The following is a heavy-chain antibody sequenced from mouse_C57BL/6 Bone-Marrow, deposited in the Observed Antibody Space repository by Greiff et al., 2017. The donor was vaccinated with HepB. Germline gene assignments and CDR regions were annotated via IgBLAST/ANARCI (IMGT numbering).Heavy chain of an antibody. CDR1: GFSFNTYA. D-gene: IGHD1-1*01. V-gene: IGHV10-1*01. CDR3: VRRAGYYYGSSYYAMDY. J-gene: IGHJ4*01. CDR2: IRSKSNNYAT. Sequence: EVMLVESGGGLVQPKGSLKLSCAASGFSFNTYAMNWVRQAPGKGLEWVARIRSKSNNYATYYADSVKDRFTISRDDSESMLYLQMNNLKTEDTAMYYCVRRAGYYYGSSYYAMDYWGQGTSVTVSS.